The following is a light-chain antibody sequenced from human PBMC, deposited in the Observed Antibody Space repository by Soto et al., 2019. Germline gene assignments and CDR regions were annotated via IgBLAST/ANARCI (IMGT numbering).Light chain of an antibody. V-gene: IGKV3-20*01. CDR2: GAS. CDR1: QSVSSY. J-gene: IGKJ1*01. Sequence: IVVTQSPATLSLSTGERATLSCRASQSVSSYLGWFQQKPGQAPRLLIYGASSRATGIPGRFSGSGSGTDFTLTISRLEPEDFAVFYCQQYGSSAWTFGQGANVDIK. CDR3: QQYGSSAWT.